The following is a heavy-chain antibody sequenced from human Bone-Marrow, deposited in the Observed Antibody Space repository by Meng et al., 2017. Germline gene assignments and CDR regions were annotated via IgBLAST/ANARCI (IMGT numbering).Heavy chain of an antibody. CDR3: ARDSGGSYIIDD. CDR2: ISYDGSNK. J-gene: IGHJ4*02. Sequence: GESLKISCAASGFTFSSYAMHWVRQAPGKGLEWVAVISYDGSNKYYADSVKGRFTISRDNSKNTLYLQMNSLRAGDTAVYYCARDSGGSYIIDDWGQGTLVTVSS. CDR1: GFTFSSYA. V-gene: IGHV3-30*04. D-gene: IGHD1-26*01.